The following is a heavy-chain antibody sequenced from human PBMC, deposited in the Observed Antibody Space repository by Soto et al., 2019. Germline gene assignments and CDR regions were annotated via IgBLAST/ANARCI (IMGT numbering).Heavy chain of an antibody. CDR2: IIPTFGTA. CDR1: GGTFSSYA. Sequence: SVKVSCKASGGTFSSYAISWVRQAPGQGLEWMGGIIPTFGTANYAQKFQGRVTITADESTSTAYMELSSLRSEDTAVYYCARVPYDSSGYYYGFGAFDIWGQGTMVTVSS. V-gene: IGHV1-69*13. J-gene: IGHJ3*02. CDR3: ARVPYDSSGYYYGFGAFDI. D-gene: IGHD3-22*01.